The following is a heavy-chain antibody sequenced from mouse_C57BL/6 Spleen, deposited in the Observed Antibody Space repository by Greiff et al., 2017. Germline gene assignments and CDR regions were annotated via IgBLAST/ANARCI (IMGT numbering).Heavy chain of an antibody. J-gene: IGHJ2*01. Sequence: EVKVVESGGGLVKPGGSLKLSCAASGFTFSSYAMSWVRQTPEKRLEWVATISDGGSYTYYPDNVKGRFTISRDNAKNNLYLQMSHLKSEDTAMYYCAREGGNLYYFDYWGQGTTLTVSS. CDR2: ISDGGSYT. V-gene: IGHV5-4*01. CDR3: AREGGNLYYFDY. D-gene: IGHD2-1*01. CDR1: GFTFSSYA.